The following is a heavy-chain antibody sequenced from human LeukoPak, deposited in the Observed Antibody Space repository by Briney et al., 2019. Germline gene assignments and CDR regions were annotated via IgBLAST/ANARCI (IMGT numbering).Heavy chain of an antibody. CDR3: ARVRYDSSGYYVPDDAFDI. CDR1: GDSFSSNSAA. J-gene: IGHJ3*02. V-gene: IGHV6-1*01. D-gene: IGHD3-22*01. Sequence: SQTLSLTCAISGDSFSSNSAAWNWIRQSPSRGLEWLGRTYYRSKWYNDYAVSVKSRITINPDTSKNQFSLQLNSVTPEDTAVYYCARVRYDSSGYYVPDDAFDIWGQGTMVTVSS. CDR2: TYYRSKWYN.